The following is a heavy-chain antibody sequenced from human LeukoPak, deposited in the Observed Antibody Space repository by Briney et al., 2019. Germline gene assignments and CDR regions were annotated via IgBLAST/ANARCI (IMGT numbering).Heavy chain of an antibody. V-gene: IGHV3-30*18. CDR3: AKDQSTGYDILTGAFDY. CDR2: ISYDGSNK. D-gene: IGHD3-9*01. J-gene: IGHJ4*02. CDR1: GFTFSSYG. Sequence: PGGSLRLSCAASGFTFSSYGMHWVRQAPGKGLEWVAVISYDGSNKYYADSVKGRFTISRENSKNTLYLQMNSLRAEDTAVYYCAKDQSTGYDILTGAFDYWGQGTLVTVSS.